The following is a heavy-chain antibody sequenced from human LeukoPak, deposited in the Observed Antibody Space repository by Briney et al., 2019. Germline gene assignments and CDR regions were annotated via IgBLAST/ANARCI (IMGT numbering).Heavy chain of an antibody. CDR1: GFTFSSYW. Sequence: PGGSLRLSCAASGFTFSSYWMHWVRQAPGKGLVWVSRINGDGSSTTYADSVKGRFTISRDNSKNTLYLQMNSLRAEDMAVYYCARFYANEWELPHWGQGTLVTVSS. J-gene: IGHJ4*02. CDR3: ARFYANEWELPH. CDR2: INGDGSST. V-gene: IGHV3-74*01. D-gene: IGHD1-26*01.